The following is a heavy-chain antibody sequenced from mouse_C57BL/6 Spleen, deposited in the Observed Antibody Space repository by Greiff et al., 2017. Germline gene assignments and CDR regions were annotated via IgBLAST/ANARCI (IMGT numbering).Heavy chain of an antibody. V-gene: IGHV14-4*01. CDR2: IDPENGDT. CDR1: GFNIKDDY. J-gene: IGHJ4*01. D-gene: IGHD1-1*01. CDR3: TTNYYYGSSYRAVGY. Sequence: VQLQQSGAELVRPGASVKLSCTASGFNIKDDYMHWVKQRPEQGLEWIGWIDPENGDTEYASKFQGKATITADTSSNTAYLQLSSLTSEDTAVYYCTTNYYYGSSYRAVGYWGQGTSVTVSS.